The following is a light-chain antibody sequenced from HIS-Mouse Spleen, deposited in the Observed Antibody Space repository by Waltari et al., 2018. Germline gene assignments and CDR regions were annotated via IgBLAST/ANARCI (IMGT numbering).Light chain of an antibody. CDR2: AVS. CDR1: SSDVGGYNY. J-gene: IGLJ3*02. V-gene: IGLV2-11*01. CDR3: CSYAGSYTWV. Sequence: QSALTQPRSVSGSPGQSVTISCTGTSSDVGGYNYVSWYQQHPGKAPKLMLYAVSKRPSGVPDRFSGSKSGNTASLTISGLQAEDEADYYCCSYAGSYTWVFGGGTKLTVL.